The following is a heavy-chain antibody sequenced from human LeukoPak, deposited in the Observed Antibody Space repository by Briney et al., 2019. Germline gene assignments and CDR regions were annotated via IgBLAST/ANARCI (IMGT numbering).Heavy chain of an antibody. V-gene: IGHV3-33*01. CDR3: ARDCGGGSCYGPYDAFDI. D-gene: IGHD2-15*01. CDR1: GFTFRTYG. J-gene: IGHJ3*02. Sequence: GGSLSLSCTASGFTFRTYGMVWVRQAPGKGLEWVAVIWYDGSNDNYADSVKGRFTISRDNAKNSLYLQMNSLGAEDTAVYYCARDCGGGSCYGPYDAFDIWGQGTMVTVSS. CDR2: IWYDGSND.